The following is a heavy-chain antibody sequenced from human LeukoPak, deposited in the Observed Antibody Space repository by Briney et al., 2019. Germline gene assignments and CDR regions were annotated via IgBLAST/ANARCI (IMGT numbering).Heavy chain of an antibody. CDR1: GYTFTSYG. CDR2: ISAYNGNT. D-gene: IGHD3-10*02. Sequence: GASVKVSCKASGYTFTSYGISWVRQAPGQGLEWMGWISAYNGNTNYAQRLQGRVTMTTDTSTSTAYMELRSLRSDDTAVYYCARDGIGSDYVRYFDYWGQGTLVTVSS. CDR3: ARDGIGSDYVRYFDY. J-gene: IGHJ4*02. V-gene: IGHV1-18*01.